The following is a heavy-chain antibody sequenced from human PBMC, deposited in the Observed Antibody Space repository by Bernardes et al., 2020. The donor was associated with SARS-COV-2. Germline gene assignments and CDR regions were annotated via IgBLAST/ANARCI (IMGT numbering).Heavy chain of an antibody. J-gene: IGHJ4*02. D-gene: IGHD2-21*01. Sequence: GVSLRLYCAGWGLKYSNYDMHRVRQAAGKGVEWVSTNGVPGDTYYPHSVKGRFTISRDNAKNSLFLQMSSLSAGDTAVSFCVIRTTSFDFWGQGTLVTVSS. CDR2: NGVPGDT. CDR3: VIRTTSFDF. CDR1: GLKYSNYD. V-gene: IGHV3-13*01.